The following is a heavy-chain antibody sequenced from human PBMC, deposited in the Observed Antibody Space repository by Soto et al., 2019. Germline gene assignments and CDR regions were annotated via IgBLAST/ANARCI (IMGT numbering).Heavy chain of an antibody. CDR3: ARDDIVVVVAATYGMDV. CDR1: GGTFSSYA. V-gene: IGHV1-69*13. CDR2: IIPIFGTA. J-gene: IGHJ6*02. Sequence: SVKVSCKASGGTFSSYAISWVRQAPGQGLEWMGGIIPIFGTANYAQKFQGRVTITADESTSTAYMELSSLRSEDTAVYYCARDDIVVVVAATYGMDVWGQGSTVTVSS. D-gene: IGHD2-15*01.